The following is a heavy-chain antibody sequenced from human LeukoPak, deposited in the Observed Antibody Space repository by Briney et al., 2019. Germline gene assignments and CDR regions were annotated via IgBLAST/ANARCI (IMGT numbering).Heavy chain of an antibody. V-gene: IGHV4-61*08. CDR2: IYYSGST. D-gene: IGHD3-22*01. CDR3: ARDSGDYYDSSGSFDY. Sequence: SQTLSLTCAVSGGSISSGGYSWSWIRQPPGKGLEWIGYIYYSGSTNHNPSLKSRVTISVDTSKNQFSLKLSSVTAADTAVYYCARDSGDYYDSSGSFDYWGQGTLVTVSS. CDR1: GGSISSGGYS. J-gene: IGHJ4*02.